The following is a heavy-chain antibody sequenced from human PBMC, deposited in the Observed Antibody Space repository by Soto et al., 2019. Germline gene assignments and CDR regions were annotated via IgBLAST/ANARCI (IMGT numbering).Heavy chain of an antibody. CDR1: GFTFSSYG. CDR2: IWYDGNIK. J-gene: IGHJ4*02. CDR3: ARVSEGGSSYGGLDY. V-gene: IGHV3-33*01. Sequence: QVQLVESGGGVVQPGRSLRLSCAASGFTFSSYGMQWVRQAPVKGLEWEAVIWYDGNIKYYADSVKGRFTISRDNSKNTLFMQMNSRRAEDTAVYYCARVSEGGSSYGGLDYWGQGTLVTVSS. D-gene: IGHD1-26*01.